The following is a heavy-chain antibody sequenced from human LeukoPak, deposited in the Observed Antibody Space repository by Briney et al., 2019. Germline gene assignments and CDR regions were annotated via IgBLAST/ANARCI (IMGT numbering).Heavy chain of an antibody. Sequence: LPGGSLRLSCAASGFTFSSHAMSWVRQSPGKGLEWVSDIGTGIVDTYYADSVKGRFTISRDNSKYTVYLQLNSLRAEDTAVYYCAKRVAAPGITYYFDHWGQGTLVIVSS. D-gene: IGHD6-13*01. V-gene: IGHV3-23*01. CDR2: IGTGIVDT. CDR1: GFTFSSHA. CDR3: AKRVAAPGITYYFDH. J-gene: IGHJ4*02.